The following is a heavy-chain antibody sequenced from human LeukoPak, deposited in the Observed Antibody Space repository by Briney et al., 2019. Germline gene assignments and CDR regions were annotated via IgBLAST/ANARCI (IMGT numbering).Heavy chain of an antibody. V-gene: IGHV1-24*01. J-gene: IGHJ4*02. D-gene: IGHD1-26*01. Sequence: ASVKVSCKVSGYTLTELSMHWVRQAPGKALEWMGGFDPEDGETIYAQKFQGRVTMTTDTSTSTAYMELRSLRSDDTAVYYCARDVGSGSYSTGFGYWGQGTLVTVSS. CDR2: FDPEDGET. CDR1: GYTLTELS. CDR3: ARDVGSGSYSTGFGY.